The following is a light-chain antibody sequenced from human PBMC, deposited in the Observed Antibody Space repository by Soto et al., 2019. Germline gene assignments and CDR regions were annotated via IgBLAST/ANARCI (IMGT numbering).Light chain of an antibody. Sequence: DIQMTPSPSTLSAFVGDRVSITFRASQSVTTWLAWYQQKPGKAPKLLTYKASNLESGLPSRFTGSGSGTEFTLTISSLQSDDFATYYCQQYSTYPITFGQGTRLEIK. CDR3: QQYSTYPIT. CDR2: KAS. J-gene: IGKJ5*01. CDR1: QSVTTW. V-gene: IGKV1-5*03.